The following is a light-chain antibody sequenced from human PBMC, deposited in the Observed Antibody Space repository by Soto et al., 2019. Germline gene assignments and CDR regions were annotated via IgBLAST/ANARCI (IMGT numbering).Light chain of an antibody. CDR1: QTVTSDY. J-gene: IGKJ4*01. CDR2: GAS. V-gene: IGKV3-20*01. CDR3: QQYGSSPLT. Sequence: EIVLTQSPGTLSLSPGERATLSCRASQTVTSDYLAWYQQRPGQAPRLLIYGASGRATGIPDRFSGSGSGTDFTLTISRLEPEDFAVYWCQQYGSSPLTFGGGTKVDIK.